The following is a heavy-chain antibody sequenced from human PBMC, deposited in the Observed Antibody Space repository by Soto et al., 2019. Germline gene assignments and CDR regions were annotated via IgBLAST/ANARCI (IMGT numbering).Heavy chain of an antibody. CDR2: ISSNSGDR. J-gene: IGHJ6*02. Sequence: EVQLVESGGGLVKPGGSLRLSCAASGFTFSNYNINWVRQAPGKGLEWVSSISSNSGDRNYADAVKGRFTISRDNAKKSLYLQMNSPRAGDTALYYCARESYSFYGMDVWGQGTTVTVSS. CDR3: ARESYSFYGMDV. D-gene: IGHD4-4*01. CDR1: GFTFSNYN. V-gene: IGHV3-21*01.